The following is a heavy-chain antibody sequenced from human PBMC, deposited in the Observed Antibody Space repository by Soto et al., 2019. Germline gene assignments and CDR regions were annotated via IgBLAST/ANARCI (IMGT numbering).Heavy chain of an antibody. Sequence: EVQLVESGGGLVQPGGSLRLSCAASGFTFDNYEMNWVRQAQGKGLEWLSYISSSGSVTYYPDSVKGRFTISRDNAKYSLFLQMNSLRAEDTAVYYCAKEATNINNFDYWGQGTLVTVSS. J-gene: IGHJ4*02. CDR3: AKEATNINNFDY. CDR2: ISSSGSVT. D-gene: IGHD1-26*01. CDR1: GFTFDNYE. V-gene: IGHV3-48*03.